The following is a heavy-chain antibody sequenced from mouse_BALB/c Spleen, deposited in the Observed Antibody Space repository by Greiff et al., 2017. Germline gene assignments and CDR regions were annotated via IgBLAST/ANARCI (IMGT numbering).Heavy chain of an antibody. Sequence: VQLQESGAELMKPGASVKISCKATGYTFSSYWIAWVKQRPGHGLEWIGEILPGSGSTNYNEKFKGKATFTADTSSNTAYMQLSSLTSEDSAVYYCARFYYDPYFDYWGQGTTLTVSS. CDR3: ARFYYDPYFDY. CDR1: GYTFSSYW. V-gene: IGHV1-9*01. CDR2: ILPGSGST. J-gene: IGHJ2*01. D-gene: IGHD2-4*01.